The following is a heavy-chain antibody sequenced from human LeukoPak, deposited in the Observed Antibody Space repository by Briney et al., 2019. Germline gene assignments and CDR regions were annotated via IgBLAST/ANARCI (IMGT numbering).Heavy chain of an antibody. V-gene: IGHV3-30*02. CDR3: AKGTGTTFSDAFDI. CDR1: GFTFSSYG. D-gene: IGHD1-7*01. Sequence: GGSLRLSCAASGFTFSSYGMHWVRQAPGKGLEWVAFIRYDGSNKYYADSVKGRFTISRDNSKNTLYLQMTSLRAEDTAVYYCAKGTGTTFSDAFDIWGQGTRVSVSS. J-gene: IGHJ3*02. CDR2: IRYDGSNK.